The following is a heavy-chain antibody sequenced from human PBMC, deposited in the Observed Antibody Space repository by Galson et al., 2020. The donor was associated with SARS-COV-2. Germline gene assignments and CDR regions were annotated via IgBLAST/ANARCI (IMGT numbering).Heavy chain of an antibody. V-gene: IGHV3-21*01. CDR1: GFTFSSYS. Sequence: GGYLRLSCAASGFTFSSYSMNWVRQAPGKGLEWVSSISSSSSYIYYADSVKGRFTISRDNAKNSLYLQMNSLRAEDTAGYYCAREGDPLQWLVGASAFDIWGQGTMVTVSS. D-gene: IGHD6-19*01. CDR3: AREGDPLQWLVGASAFDI. CDR2: ISSSSSYI. J-gene: IGHJ3*02.